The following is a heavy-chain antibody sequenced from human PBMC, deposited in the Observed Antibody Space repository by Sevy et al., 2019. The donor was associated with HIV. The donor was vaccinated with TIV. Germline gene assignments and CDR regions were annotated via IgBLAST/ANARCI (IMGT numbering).Heavy chain of an antibody. V-gene: IGHV1-2*02. Sequence: ASVKVSCKASGYTFTGDYMHWVRQTPGQGLEWMGWINPKRGDTKSAQRFQGRVTMTRYTSISTAYMELSRLRSDDTAVYYCARAGTLYSGYTYGSIDFWGQGTLVTVSS. CDR3: ARAGTLYSGYTYGSIDF. D-gene: IGHD5-18*01. J-gene: IGHJ4*02. CDR1: GYTFTGDY. CDR2: INPKRGDT.